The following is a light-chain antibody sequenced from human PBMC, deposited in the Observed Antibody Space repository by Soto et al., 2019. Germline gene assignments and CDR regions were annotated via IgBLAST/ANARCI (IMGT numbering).Light chain of an antibody. CDR1: QGISSY. V-gene: IGKV1-27*01. Sequence: DIQLTQSPSSLSASVAHTVTIPCRLSQGISSYLHWFRQKPGTVTMLLIYSASNLQSGVPTPLSGSGSGTYFTLTISSLQPEDAATYYGQRTYNAPPGTFGQGTKWIS. CDR2: SAS. J-gene: IGKJ1*01. CDR3: QRTYNAPPGT.